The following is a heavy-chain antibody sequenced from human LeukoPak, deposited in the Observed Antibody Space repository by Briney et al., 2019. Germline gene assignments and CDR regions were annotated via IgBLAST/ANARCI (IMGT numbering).Heavy chain of an antibody. J-gene: IGHJ3*02. V-gene: IGHV1-69*05. Sequence: GASVKVSCKASGGTFSSYAISWVRQAPGQGLEWMGGIIPIFGTANYAQKFQGRVTMTRDMSTRTVYMELSSLRFEDTAVYYCANQEWLRFNLNAFDIWGQGTMVTVSS. D-gene: IGHD5-12*01. CDR2: IIPIFGTA. CDR3: ANQEWLRFNLNAFDI. CDR1: GGTFSSYA.